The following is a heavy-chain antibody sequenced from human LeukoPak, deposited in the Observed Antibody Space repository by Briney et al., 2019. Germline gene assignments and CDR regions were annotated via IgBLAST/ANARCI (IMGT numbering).Heavy chain of an antibody. J-gene: IGHJ4*02. V-gene: IGHV1-2*02. Sequence: ASVKVSCKASGYTFTDYYLHWVRQAPGQGFEWMGWINPNSGDTNYAQKFQGRVTMTRDTSISTAHMEMSRLRSDDTAVYYCARANFLYCSSTTCLSDYWGQGTLVTVSS. CDR3: ARANFLYCSSTTCLSDY. CDR1: GYTFTDYY. D-gene: IGHD2-2*01. CDR2: INPNSGDT.